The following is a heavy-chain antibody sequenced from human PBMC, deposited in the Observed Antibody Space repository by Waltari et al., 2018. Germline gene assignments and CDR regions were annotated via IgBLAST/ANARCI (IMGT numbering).Heavy chain of an antibody. V-gene: IGHV3-23*01. CDR1: GFTFSDYA. CDR2: ISNSDDTT. D-gene: IGHD1-1*01. Sequence: EMHLLESGGSLAQPGESLRLSCVASGFTFSDYARAWVRQAPGKGLEWVSTISNSDDTTYYAESVKGRFTISRDNSKSTLFLQMNSLRADDTAIYYCAKELERKPYYYYGWDVWGQGTTVTVSS. CDR3: AKELERKPYYYYGWDV. J-gene: IGHJ6*02.